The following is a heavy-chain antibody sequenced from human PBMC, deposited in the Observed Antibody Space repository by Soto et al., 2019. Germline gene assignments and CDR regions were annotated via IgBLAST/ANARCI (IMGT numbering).Heavy chain of an antibody. CDR2: IGIGGDT. D-gene: IGHD3-10*01. CDR3: IRGLPGGFDP. CDR1: GFIFSDYD. V-gene: IGHV3-13*01. Sequence: EMHLVESGGGLVQPGGSLRLSCAASGFIFSDYDLHWVCHTTGKGLEWVSRIGIGGDTNYVGSVKGRFTISRDNAKNTFFLQMNNLRPEDTAVYYCIRGLPGGFDPWGQGTLVTVSA. J-gene: IGHJ5*02.